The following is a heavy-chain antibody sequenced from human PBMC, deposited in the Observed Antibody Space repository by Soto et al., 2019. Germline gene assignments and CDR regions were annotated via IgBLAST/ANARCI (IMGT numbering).Heavy chain of an antibody. CDR3: ARESHDILTGPPWVWYFDL. Sequence: QVQLQQWGAGPLRPLETLSLTCGVSGGSFSGYYWAWIRQSPGKGLEWIGEINDRGSINYNPSLKSRVSIPVVTSKNHYSPKLRSVTAADPAVYYCARESHDILTGPPWVWYFDLWGRGTLVTVSS. D-gene: IGHD3-9*01. J-gene: IGHJ2*01. CDR2: INDRGSI. CDR1: GGSFSGYY. V-gene: IGHV4-34*01.